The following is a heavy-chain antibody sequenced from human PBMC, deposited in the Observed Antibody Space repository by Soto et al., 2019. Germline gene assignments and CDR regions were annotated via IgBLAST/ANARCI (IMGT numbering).Heavy chain of an antibody. J-gene: IGHJ4*02. CDR1: GFTFSNYA. Sequence: PGGSLRLSCAASGFTFSNYAMSWVRQAPGKGLEWVSGIGDSEGSTYYAASVKGRFTISRDNSKNTLSLQMNSLRAEDTAVYYCAKDRRGVATPFYFDSWGQGTQVTVSS. D-gene: IGHD5-12*01. CDR2: IGDSEGST. V-gene: IGHV3-23*01. CDR3: AKDRRGVATPFYFDS.